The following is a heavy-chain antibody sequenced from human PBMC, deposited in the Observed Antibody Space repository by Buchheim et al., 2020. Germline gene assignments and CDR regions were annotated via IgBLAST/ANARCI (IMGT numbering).Heavy chain of an antibody. J-gene: IGHJ5*02. V-gene: IGHV3-30*03. CDR3: ARVPKAVAAAGTSWFDP. D-gene: IGHD6-13*01. CDR1: GFTFSSYG. Sequence: QVQLVESGGGVVQPGRSLRLSCAASGFTFSSYGMHWVRQAPGKGLEWVAVISYDGSNKYYADSVKGRFTISRDNSKNTLYLQMNSLRAEDTAVYYCARVPKAVAAAGTSWFDPWGQGTL. CDR2: ISYDGSNK.